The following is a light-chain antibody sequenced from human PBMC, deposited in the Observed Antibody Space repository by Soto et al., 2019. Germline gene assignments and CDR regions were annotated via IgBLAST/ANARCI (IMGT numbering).Light chain of an antibody. CDR1: RNLLHSNGYYY. Sequence: VLPQSPLSLPVTPGEPASISCRSSRNLLHSNGYYYLDWYLQKPGQSPQLLIYLGSNRASGVPDRFSGSGSGTDFTLTISRVEAEDVGVYFCAQGLATPFTFGGGTKVEIK. V-gene: IGKV2-28*01. CDR3: AQGLATPFT. CDR2: LGS. J-gene: IGKJ4*01.